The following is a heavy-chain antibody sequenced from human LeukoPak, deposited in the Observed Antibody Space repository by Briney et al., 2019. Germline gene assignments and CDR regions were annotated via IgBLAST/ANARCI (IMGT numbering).Heavy chain of an antibody. Sequence: SETLSLTCTVSGGSISSSSYYWGWIRQPPGKGLEWIGYIYYSGSTYYNPSLKSRVTISVDTSKNQFSLKLSSVTAADTAVYYCARGRYYDFWSGYYNYDYWGQGTLVTVSS. V-gene: IGHV4-30-4*08. D-gene: IGHD3-3*01. CDR2: IYYSGST. CDR3: ARGRYYDFWSGYYNYDY. J-gene: IGHJ4*02. CDR1: GGSISSSSYY.